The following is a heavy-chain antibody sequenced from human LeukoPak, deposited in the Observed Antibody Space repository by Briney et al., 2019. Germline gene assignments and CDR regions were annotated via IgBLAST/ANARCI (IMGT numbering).Heavy chain of an antibody. Sequence: GRSLRLSCAASEFTFSNYAVHWVRQAPDKGLQWVAVISYDGNTIYYADSVKGRFTIFRDTSKNTLYLQMNSLRTEDTAVYYCARSGGLQKFDYWGQGTLVTVSS. CDR1: EFTFSNYA. J-gene: IGHJ4*02. V-gene: IGHV3-30-3*01. CDR3: ARSGGLQKFDY. CDR2: ISYDGNTI. D-gene: IGHD4-11*01.